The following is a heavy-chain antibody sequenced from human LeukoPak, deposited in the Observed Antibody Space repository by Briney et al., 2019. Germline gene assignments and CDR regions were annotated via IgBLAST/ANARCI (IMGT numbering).Heavy chain of an antibody. D-gene: IGHD6-19*01. J-gene: IGHJ4*02. CDR2: IIPILGIA. Sequence: SVKVSCKASGGTFSSYAISWVRQAPGQGLEWMGRIIPILGIANYAQKFQGRVTITADKSTSTAYMELSSLRSEDTAVYYCARDEGRNGWYKFDYWGQGTLVTVSS. CDR1: GGTFSSYA. CDR3: ARDEGRNGWYKFDY. V-gene: IGHV1-69*04.